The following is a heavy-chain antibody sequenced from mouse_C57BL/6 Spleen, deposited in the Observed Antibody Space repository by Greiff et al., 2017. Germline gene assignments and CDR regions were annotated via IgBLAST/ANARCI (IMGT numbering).Heavy chain of an antibody. V-gene: IGHV1-54*01. CDR3: ARQEYDGSRGGDFDY. CDR2: INPGSGGT. J-gene: IGHJ2*01. Sequence: VQLQQSGAELVRPGTSVKLSCKASGYAFTNYLIEWVKQRPGQGLEWIGVINPGSGGTNYNEKFKGKATMTADKSSSTAYMQLSSLTSEDSAVYFCARQEYDGSRGGDFDYWGQGTTLTVSS. CDR1: GYAFTNYL. D-gene: IGHD1-1*01.